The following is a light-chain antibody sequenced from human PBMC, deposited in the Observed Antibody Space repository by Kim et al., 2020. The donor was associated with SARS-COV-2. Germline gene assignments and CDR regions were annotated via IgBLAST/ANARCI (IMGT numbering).Light chain of an antibody. J-gene: IGKJ4*01. CDR3: QQYNDWPLLT. Sequence: SPGERFPPSCRASQSVKNNLAFYQQRPGQPPRLLIYGASTRATDISARFIGSGSGTEFTLTIRSLQSEDLAVYYCQQYNDWPLLTFGGGTKVDIK. V-gene: IGKV3-15*01. CDR2: GAS. CDR1: QSVKNN.